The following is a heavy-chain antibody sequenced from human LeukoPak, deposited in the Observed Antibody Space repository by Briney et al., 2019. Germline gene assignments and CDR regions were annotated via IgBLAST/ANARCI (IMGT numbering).Heavy chain of an antibody. Sequence: SETLSLTCTVSGGSISSSSYYWGWIRQPPGKGLEWIGSIYYSGSTYYNPSLKSRVTISVDTSKNQFSLKLSSVTAADTAVYYCARDSVYCSGGSCYGWFDPWGQGTLVTVSS. CDR3: ARDSVYCSGGSCYGWFDP. V-gene: IGHV4-39*02. J-gene: IGHJ5*02. CDR2: IYYSGST. CDR1: GGSISSSSYY. D-gene: IGHD2-15*01.